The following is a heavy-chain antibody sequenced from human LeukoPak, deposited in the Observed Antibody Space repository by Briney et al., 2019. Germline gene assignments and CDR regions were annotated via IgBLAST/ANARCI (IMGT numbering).Heavy chain of an antibody. D-gene: IGHD3-10*01. V-gene: IGHV3-30*18. CDR1: GFTFSSYG. Sequence: GGSLRLSCAASGFTFSSYGMHWVRQAPGKGLEWVAVISYDGSNKYYADSVKGRFTISRDNSKNTLYLQMNSLRAEDTAVYYCAKGITMVRAYGMDVWGQGTTVTVSS. CDR3: AKGITMVRAYGMDV. J-gene: IGHJ6*02. CDR2: ISYDGSNK.